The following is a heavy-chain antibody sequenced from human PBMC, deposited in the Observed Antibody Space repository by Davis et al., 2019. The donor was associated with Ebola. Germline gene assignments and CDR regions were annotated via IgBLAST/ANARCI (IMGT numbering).Heavy chain of an antibody. Sequence: PSETLSLTCTVSGGSISSYYWSWIRQPAGKGLEWIGRIYISGSTNYNPSLKCRVTMSVATSKNQLSLKLSSVTAADTAVYYCARSTLRGFDPWGQGTLVTVSS. V-gene: IGHV4-4*07. J-gene: IGHJ5*02. CDR3: ARSTLRGFDP. CDR2: IYISGST. D-gene: IGHD3-16*01. CDR1: GGSISSYY.